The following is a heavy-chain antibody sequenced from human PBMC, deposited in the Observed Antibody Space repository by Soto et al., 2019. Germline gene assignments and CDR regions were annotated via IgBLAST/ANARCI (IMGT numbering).Heavy chain of an antibody. J-gene: IGHJ4*02. CDR1: GYTFTSYG. D-gene: IGHD3-10*01. CDR2: INVYNGNT. CDR3: ARDTSRGEYDY. V-gene: IGHV1-18*01. Sequence: QVQLVQSGAEVKKPGASVKVSCKASGYTFTSYGISWVRQAPGQGLEWMGWINVYNGNTNYAQKLQGRVTMTTGTSTSTAYRDLRSLRSDDTAVYFCARDTSRGEYDYWGQGTLVTVSS.